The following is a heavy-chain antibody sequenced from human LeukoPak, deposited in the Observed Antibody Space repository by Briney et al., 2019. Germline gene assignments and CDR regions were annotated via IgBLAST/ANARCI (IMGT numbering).Heavy chain of an antibody. J-gene: IGHJ1*01. V-gene: IGHV3-30*01. CDR2: ISYDGSNK. Sequence: PGGSPRLSCAASGFTFSSYAMHWVRQAPGKGLEWVAVISYDGSNKYYADSVKGRFTIFRDNSKNTLYLQMNSLRAEDTAVYYCARDVDPLIAAAGTAEYFQHWGQGTLVTVSS. D-gene: IGHD6-13*01. CDR1: GFTFSSYA. CDR3: ARDVDPLIAAAGTAEYFQH.